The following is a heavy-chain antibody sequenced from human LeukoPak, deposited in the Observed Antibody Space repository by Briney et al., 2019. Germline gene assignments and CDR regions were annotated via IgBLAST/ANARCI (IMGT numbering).Heavy chain of an antibody. CDR3: ARGPSVSVLPYFYYYMDV. J-gene: IGHJ6*03. Sequence: PSETLSLTCTVSGGSISSYYWSWIRQPAGKGLEWIGRIYTSGSTNYNPSLKSRVTISVDTSKNQFSLKLSSVTAADTAVYYCARGPSVSVLPYFYYYMDVWGKGTTVTVSS. CDR2: IYTSGST. CDR1: GGSISSYY. D-gene: IGHD3-10*02. V-gene: IGHV4-4*07.